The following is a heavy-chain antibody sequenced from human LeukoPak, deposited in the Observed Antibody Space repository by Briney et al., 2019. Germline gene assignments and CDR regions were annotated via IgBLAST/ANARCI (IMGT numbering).Heavy chain of an antibody. CDR1: GFTFSSYG. Sequence: GGSLRLSCAASGFTFSSYGMHWVRQAPGKGLEWVAVISSDGSNKYYADPVKGRFTISRDNSKNTLYLQMNSLRAEDTAVYYCAKEDGTYGSGSYYPGYWGQGTLVTVSS. V-gene: IGHV3-30*18. CDR3: AKEDGTYGSGSYYPGY. D-gene: IGHD3-10*01. CDR2: ISSDGSNK. J-gene: IGHJ4*02.